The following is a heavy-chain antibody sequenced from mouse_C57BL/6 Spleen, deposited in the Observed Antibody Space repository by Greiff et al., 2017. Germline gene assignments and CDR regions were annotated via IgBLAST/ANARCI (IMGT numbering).Heavy chain of an antibody. J-gene: IGHJ2*01. CDR1: GYTFTSYG. D-gene: IGHD1-1*01. V-gene: IGHV1-81*01. Sequence: ESGAELARPGASVKLSCKASGYTFTSYGISWVKQRTGQGLEWIGEIYPRSGNTYYNEKFKGKATLTADKSSSTAYMELRSLTSEDSAVYFCAREATVVATDYWGQGTTLTVSS. CDR2: IYPRSGNT. CDR3: AREATVVATDY.